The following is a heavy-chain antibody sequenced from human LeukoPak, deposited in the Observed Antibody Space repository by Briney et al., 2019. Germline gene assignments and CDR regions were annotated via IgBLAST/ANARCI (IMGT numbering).Heavy chain of an antibody. Sequence: SVKVSCKASGGTFSSYAISWVRQAPGQGLEWMGRIIPIFGTANYAQKFQGRVTITTDESTSTAYMELSSLRSEDTAVYYCARESVVWIQLWSYFDYWGQGTLVTVSS. CDR2: IIPIFGTA. D-gene: IGHD5-18*01. V-gene: IGHV1-69*05. CDR1: GGTFSSYA. CDR3: ARESVVWIQLWSYFDY. J-gene: IGHJ4*02.